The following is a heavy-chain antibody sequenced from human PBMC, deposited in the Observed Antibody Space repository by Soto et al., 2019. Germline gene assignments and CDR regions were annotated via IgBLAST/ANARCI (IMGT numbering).Heavy chain of an antibody. D-gene: IGHD5-18*01. CDR1: GYTFTSYA. Sequence: QVPLVQSGAEVKKPGASVKVSCKASGYTFTSYAMHWVRQAPGQRPEWMGWINAGNGNTKYSQKFQGRVTITRDTSASTAYMELSSLRSEDTAVYYCARVFTAMVKKDHYFDYWGQGTLVTVSS. V-gene: IGHV1-3*01. CDR2: INAGNGNT. CDR3: ARVFTAMVKKDHYFDY. J-gene: IGHJ4*02.